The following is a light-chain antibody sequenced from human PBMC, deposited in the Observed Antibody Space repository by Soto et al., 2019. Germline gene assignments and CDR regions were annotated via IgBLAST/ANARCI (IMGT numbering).Light chain of an antibody. V-gene: IGKV3-20*01. Sequence: EVVLTQSPGTLSLSPGERATLSCRASQTVSNNYLAWYQLRPGQAPRLLIFGSSDRAAGVPVRFSGSGSGTDFPLTISRLEPGDVALYYCQQYGSSPPYTCGQGTKLEIK. J-gene: IGKJ2*01. CDR2: GSS. CDR3: QQYGSSPPYT. CDR1: QTVSNNY.